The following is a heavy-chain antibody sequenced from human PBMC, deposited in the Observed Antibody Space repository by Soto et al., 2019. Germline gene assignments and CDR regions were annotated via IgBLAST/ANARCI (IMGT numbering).Heavy chain of an antibody. Sequence: SETLSLTCTVSGGSISSYYWNWIRQPPGKGLEWSGFIYYTGGTNYNPSLKSRVTISLDTSKIHFSLNLRSVSDFHPAVYYCATPPPYCNPGISYSARGCFDSWGQGPLVTVSS. CDR3: ATPPPYCNPGISYSARGCFDS. V-gene: IGHV4-59*08. D-gene: IGHD2-15*01. J-gene: IGHJ5*01. CDR2: IYYTGGT. CDR1: GGSISSYY.